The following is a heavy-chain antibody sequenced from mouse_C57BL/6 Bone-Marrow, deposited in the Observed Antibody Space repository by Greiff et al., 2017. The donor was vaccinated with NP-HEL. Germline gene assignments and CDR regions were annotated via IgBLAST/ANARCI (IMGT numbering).Heavy chain of an antibody. D-gene: IGHD1-1*01. CDR2: IDPEGGDT. V-gene: IGHV14-1*01. J-gene: IGHJ3*01. Sequence: VQLHQSVAALVRPGASVPLSCTASGFTFTDYSMHWVKQRPEPCLEWIGRIDPEGGDTEYAPKFQGKATMTADTSSNTAYLQLSSLTSEDTAVYYCTTGYYGSSYKFAYWGQGTLVTVSA. CDR3: TTGYYGSSYKFAY. CDR1: GFTFTDYS.